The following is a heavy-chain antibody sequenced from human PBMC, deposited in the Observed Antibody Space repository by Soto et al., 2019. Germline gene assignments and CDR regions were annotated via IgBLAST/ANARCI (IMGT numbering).Heavy chain of an antibody. CDR1: GYTFTSYA. CDR3: ARILGEVGATTVYYFDY. Sequence: GASVKVSCKASGYTFTSYAMHWVRQAPGQRLEWMGWINAGNGNTKYSQKFQGRVTITRDTSASTAYMELSSLRSEDTAVYYCARILGEVGATTVYYFDYWGQGTLVTVSS. J-gene: IGHJ4*02. V-gene: IGHV1-3*01. CDR2: INAGNGNT. D-gene: IGHD1-26*01.